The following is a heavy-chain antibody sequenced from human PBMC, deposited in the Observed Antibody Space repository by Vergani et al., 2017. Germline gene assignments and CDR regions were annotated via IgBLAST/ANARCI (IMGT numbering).Heavy chain of an antibody. V-gene: IGHV3-30-3*01. CDR3: ARDYLRYSSSWYYFDY. CDR2: ISYDGSNK. CDR1: GFTFSSYA. Sequence: QVQLVESGGGVVQPGRSLRLSCAASGFTFSSYAMHWVRQAPGKGLEWVAVISYDGSNKYYADSVKGRFTISRDNSNNTLYLQMNSLRAEVTAVYYCARDYLRYSSSWYYFDYWGQGTLVTVSS. D-gene: IGHD6-13*01. J-gene: IGHJ4*02.